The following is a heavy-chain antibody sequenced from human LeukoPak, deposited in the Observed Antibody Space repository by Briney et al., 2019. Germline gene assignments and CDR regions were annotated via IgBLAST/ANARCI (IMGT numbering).Heavy chain of an antibody. D-gene: IGHD6-19*01. J-gene: IGHJ4*02. CDR3: AKPFGYSSGWYRSRDPPGY. CDR2: ISGSGGST. V-gene: IGHV3-23*01. CDR1: GGSISSYY. Sequence: ETLSLTCTVSGGSISSYYWSWIRQPPGKGLEWVSAISGSGGSTYYADSVKGRFTISRDNSKNTLYLQMNSLRAEDTAVYYCAKPFGYSSGWYRSRDPPGYWGQGTLVTVSS.